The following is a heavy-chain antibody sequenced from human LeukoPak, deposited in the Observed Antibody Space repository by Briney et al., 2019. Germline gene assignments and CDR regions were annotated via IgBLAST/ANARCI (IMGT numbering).Heavy chain of an antibody. D-gene: IGHD2-8*01. Sequence: GESLKISCKGSGYSFTSYWIGWVRQMPGKGLEWMGIIYPDDSDTRYSPSFEGQVIISVDKSISTAYLQWSSLKASDTATYYCAKHEHCTNGVCYSNYYYYMDFGEKGTTVTVSS. CDR1: GYSFTSYW. V-gene: IGHV5-51*01. CDR2: IYPDDSDT. CDR3: AKHEHCTNGVCYSNYYYYMDF. J-gene: IGHJ6*03.